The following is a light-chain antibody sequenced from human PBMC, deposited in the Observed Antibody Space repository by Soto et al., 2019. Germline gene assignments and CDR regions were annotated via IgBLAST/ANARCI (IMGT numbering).Light chain of an antibody. CDR2: AAS. CDR3: QQSYSTPLT. CDR1: QSISNY. V-gene: IGKV1-39*01. J-gene: IGKJ4*01. Sequence: DIQMTQSPSSLSASVGDRVTITCRASQSISNYLNWYQQKPGKAPNLLIYAASSLQSGVPSRFSGSGSGTDFTLTISSQQPEDFQTYYCQQSYSTPLTLGGGTKVDIK.